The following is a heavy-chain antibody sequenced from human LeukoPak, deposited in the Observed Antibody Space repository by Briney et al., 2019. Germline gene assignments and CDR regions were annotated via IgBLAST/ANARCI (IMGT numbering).Heavy chain of an antibody. CDR1: GFTFSSYW. CDR2: IKQDGSEK. Sequence: TGGSLRLSCAASGFTFSSYWMSWVRQAPGKGLEWVANIKQDGSEKYYVDSVKGRFTISRDNAKNSLYLQMNSLRAEDTAVYYCARGGYSYGFYFDYWGQGTLVTVSS. D-gene: IGHD5-18*01. CDR3: ARGGYSYGFYFDY. J-gene: IGHJ4*02. V-gene: IGHV3-7*01.